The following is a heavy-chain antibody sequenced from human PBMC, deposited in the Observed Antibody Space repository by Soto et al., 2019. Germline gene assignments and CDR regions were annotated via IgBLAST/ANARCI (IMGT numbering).Heavy chain of an antibody. CDR3: ARDRGIIAAADDYYYYGMDV. J-gene: IGHJ6*02. V-gene: IGHV1-18*01. Sequence: QVQLVQSGAEVKKPGASVKVSCKASGYTFTSYGISWVRQAPGQGLEWMGWISAYNGNTNYAQKLQGRINMTTDTSTSTAYMELRSLRSDDTAVYYCARDRGIIAAADDYYYYGMDVWGQGTTVTVSS. D-gene: IGHD6-13*01. CDR2: ISAYNGNT. CDR1: GYTFTSYG.